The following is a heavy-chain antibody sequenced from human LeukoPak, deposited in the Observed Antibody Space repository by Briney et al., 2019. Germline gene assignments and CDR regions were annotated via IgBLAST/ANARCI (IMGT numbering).Heavy chain of an antibody. CDR1: GGSISKNY. Sequence: PSETLSLTCTVSGGSISKNYWNWIRQPPGKGLEYIGYIYYDGTTNYNPSLKSRVTISVDTSKNQFSLSLSSVTAADTAVYYCARHYGGNWGWGQGTLVTVSS. J-gene: IGHJ4*02. CDR3: ARHYGGNWG. D-gene: IGHD4-23*01. V-gene: IGHV4-59*08. CDR2: IYYDGTT.